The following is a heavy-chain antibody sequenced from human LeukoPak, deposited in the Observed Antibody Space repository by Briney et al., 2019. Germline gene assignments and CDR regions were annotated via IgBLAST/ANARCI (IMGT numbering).Heavy chain of an antibody. J-gene: IGHJ4*02. V-gene: IGHV3-48*03. D-gene: IGHD6-13*01. CDR2: ISSSGSTI. CDR1: GFNFRSYE. CDR3: ARADPYSSSGFDY. Sequence: GGSLRLSCAASGFNFRSYEMNWVRQAPGKGLEWVSFISSSGSTIYYADSVKGRFTISRDNAKHSLDLRMNSLRAEDTAVYYCARADPYSSSGFDYWGQGTLVTVSS.